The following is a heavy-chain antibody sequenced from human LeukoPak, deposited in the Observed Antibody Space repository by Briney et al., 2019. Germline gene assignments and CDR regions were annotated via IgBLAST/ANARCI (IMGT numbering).Heavy chain of an antibody. D-gene: IGHD3-3*01. CDR1: DLMFSAAA. V-gene: IGHV3-11*01. J-gene: IGHJ4*02. CDR2: ISSSGSTI. Sequence: PGGSLRLSCAASDLMFSAAAMHWVRQAPGKGPEWVSYISSSGSTIYYADSVKGRFTISRDNAKNSLYLQMNSLRAEDTAVYYCARDYLFWSGYYVYWGQGTLVTVSS. CDR3: ARDYLFWSGYYVY.